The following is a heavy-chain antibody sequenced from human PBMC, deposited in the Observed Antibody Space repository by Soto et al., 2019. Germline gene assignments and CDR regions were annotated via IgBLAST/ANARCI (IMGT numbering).Heavy chain of an antibody. CDR2: ISSNGGTT. CDR1: GFPFSSYD. V-gene: IGHV3-64*01. Sequence: EVQLAESGGGMVQPGGSLRLSCVASGFPFSSYDMHWVRQAPGKGLEYVSSISSNGGTTYYGNSVKGRFTISRDNSKNTLYLQIGILRAEDMAVYYCVRRVSGNYDYWGQGTLVTVSS. D-gene: IGHD1-7*01. J-gene: IGHJ4*02. CDR3: VRRVSGNYDY.